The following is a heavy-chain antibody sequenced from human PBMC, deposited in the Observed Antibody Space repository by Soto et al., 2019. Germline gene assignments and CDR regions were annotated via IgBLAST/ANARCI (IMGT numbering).Heavy chain of an antibody. CDR3: ARPPFPGCINGVCYPCDH. Sequence: QVQLVQSGAEVKKPGASVKVSCKASGYTFTHYYMHWVRQAPGQGLEWMGMINPSGGSTSYAQNFQDRLTMTRDTSTNTVYMELSSLRSEDTAVYYCARPPFPGCINGVCYPCDHWGQGTLVTVSS. D-gene: IGHD2-8*01. CDR1: GYTFTHYY. CDR2: INPSGGST. V-gene: IGHV1-46*01. J-gene: IGHJ4*02.